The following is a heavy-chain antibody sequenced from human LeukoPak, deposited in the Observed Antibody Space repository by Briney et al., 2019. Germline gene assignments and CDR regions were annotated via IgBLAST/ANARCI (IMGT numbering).Heavy chain of an antibody. V-gene: IGHV1-2*02. CDR1: GYTFTGYY. CDR2: INPNSGGT. D-gene: IGHD2-8*01. J-gene: IGHJ4*02. CDR3: ARDRHCTNGVCYLRFFDY. Sequence: ASVKVSCKASGYTFTGYYMHWVRQAPGQGLEWMGWINPNSGGTNYAQKFQGRVTMTRDTPISTAYMELSRLRSDDTAVYYCARDRHCTNGVCYLRFFDYWGQGALVTVSS.